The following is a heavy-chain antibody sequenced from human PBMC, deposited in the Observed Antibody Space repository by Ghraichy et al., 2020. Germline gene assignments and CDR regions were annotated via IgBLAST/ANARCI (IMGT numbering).Heavy chain of an antibody. V-gene: IGHV3-23*01. J-gene: IGHJ4*02. CDR3: SRDSGGDSFGY. Sequence: GGSLRLSCTASGFIFSSYAICWVRQAPGKVLEWVAAITSGGDTTYCRDSVEGRFTISRDNSKNTLYLQMNDLRVEDTALYYCSRDSGGDSFGYWGQGTLVTVSS. D-gene: IGHD4-17*01. CDR1: GFIFSSYA. CDR2: ITSGGDTT.